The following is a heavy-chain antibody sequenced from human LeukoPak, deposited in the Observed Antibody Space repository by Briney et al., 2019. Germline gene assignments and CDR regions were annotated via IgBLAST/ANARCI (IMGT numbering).Heavy chain of an antibody. V-gene: IGHV4-34*01. CDR2: VNHRGTI. J-gene: IGHJ5*01. CDR3: ARLHLWPENWFDS. Sequence: PSETLSLTCGVSGGSFTDSFWGWIRQIPGKGLEWIGEVNHRGTINYNPSLKSRVAISVDTSKNQFSLKLSSVTAADTAVYYCARLHLWPENWFDSWGPGTLVTVTS. D-gene: IGHD3-10*01. CDR1: GGSFTDSF.